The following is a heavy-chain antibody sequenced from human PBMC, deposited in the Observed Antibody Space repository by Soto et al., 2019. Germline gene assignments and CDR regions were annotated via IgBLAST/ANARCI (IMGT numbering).Heavy chain of an antibody. CDR1: GGSFSGYY. Sequence: SETLSLTCAVYGGSFSGYYWSWIRQPPGKGLEWIGEINHSGSTNCNPSLKSRVTISVDTSKNQFSLKLSSVTAADTAVYYCASPNIVVVPAAQSYYFDYWGQGTLVTVSS. CDR3: ASPNIVVVPAAQSYYFDY. J-gene: IGHJ4*02. V-gene: IGHV4-34*01. D-gene: IGHD2-2*01. CDR2: INHSGST.